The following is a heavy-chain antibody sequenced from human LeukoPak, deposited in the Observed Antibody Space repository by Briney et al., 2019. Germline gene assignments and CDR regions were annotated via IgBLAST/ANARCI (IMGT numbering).Heavy chain of an antibody. CDR3: ASHQIAVAGTSSPGY. CDR1: GGSFSVYY. V-gene: IGHV4-34*01. CDR2: INHSGST. Sequence: SETLSLTCAVYGGSFSVYYWSWIRQPPGKGLEWIGEINHSGSTNYNPSLKSRVTISVDTSKNQFSLKLSSVTAADTAVYYCASHQIAVAGTSSPGYWGQGTLVTVSS. D-gene: IGHD6-19*01. J-gene: IGHJ4*02.